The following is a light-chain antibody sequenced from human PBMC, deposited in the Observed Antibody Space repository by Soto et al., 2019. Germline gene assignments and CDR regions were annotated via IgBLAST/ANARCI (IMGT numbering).Light chain of an antibody. J-gene: IGKJ2*01. CDR3: QQDGNSLYT. CDR1: QSVSSNY. V-gene: IGKV3-20*01. CDR2: CAS. Sequence: EIVLTQSPGTPSLSPGERATLSCRATQSVSSNYLARYQQKPGQAPRLLIDCASTTSTGIPDSFSGSGSGTDFTLAISTPEPVDVAVYYCQQDGNSLYTLGQGTKLEIK.